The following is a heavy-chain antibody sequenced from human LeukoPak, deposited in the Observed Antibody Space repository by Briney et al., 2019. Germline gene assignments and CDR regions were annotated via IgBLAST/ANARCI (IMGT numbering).Heavy chain of an antibody. CDR3: ARATRYSIKTSYFDY. Sequence: SVKVSCKASGGTFSSYAISWVRQAPGQGLEWMGRIIPIFGTANYAQKFQGRVTITTDESTSTAYMELSSLRSADTAVYYCARATRYSIKTSYFDYWGQGTLVTVSS. V-gene: IGHV1-69*05. CDR1: GGTFSSYA. CDR2: IIPIFGTA. J-gene: IGHJ4*02. D-gene: IGHD6-13*01.